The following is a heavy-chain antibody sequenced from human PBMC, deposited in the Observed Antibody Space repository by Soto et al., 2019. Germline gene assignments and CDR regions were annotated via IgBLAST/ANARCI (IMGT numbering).Heavy chain of an antibody. Sequence: PGGSLRLSCAASGFTFSSYARSWVRQAPGKGLEWVSAISGSGGSTYYADSVKGRFTISRDNSKNTLYLQMNSLRAEDTAVYYCARDVYCSSTSCYNGKPFDYWGQGTLVTVSS. V-gene: IGHV3-23*01. CDR3: ARDVYCSSTSCYNGKPFDY. J-gene: IGHJ4*02. CDR2: ISGSGGST. D-gene: IGHD2-2*02. CDR1: GFTFSSYA.